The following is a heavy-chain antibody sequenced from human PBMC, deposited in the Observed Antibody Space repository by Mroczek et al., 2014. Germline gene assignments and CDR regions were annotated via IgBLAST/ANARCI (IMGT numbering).Heavy chain of an antibody. V-gene: IGHV4-39*01. CDR2: IYYSGST. CDR1: GGSISSSSYY. CDR3: ARRGTTVTTPWFDP. D-gene: IGHD4-17*01. Sequence: QVQLQESGPGLVKPSETLSLTCTVSGGSISSSSYYWGWIRQPPGKGLEWIGSIYYSGSTYYNPSLKSRVTISVDTSKNQFSLKLSSVTAADTAVYYCARRGTTVTTPWFDPWGQGTLVTVSS. J-gene: IGHJ5*02.